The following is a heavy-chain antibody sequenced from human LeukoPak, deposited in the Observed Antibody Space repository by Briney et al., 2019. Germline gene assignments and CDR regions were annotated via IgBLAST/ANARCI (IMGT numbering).Heavy chain of an antibody. CDR1: GFTFSSYS. J-gene: IGHJ4*02. D-gene: IGHD3-10*01. Sequence: GGSLRLSCAASGFTFSSYSMNWVRQAPGKGLEWVSYISSSSSTIYYADSVKGRFTISRDNAKNSLYLQMNSLRAEDTAVYYCAREFRTAKGRITMVRGVQEDYFDYWGQGTLVTVSS. CDR2: ISSSSSTI. CDR3: AREFRTAKGRITMVRGVQEDYFDY. V-gene: IGHV3-48*01.